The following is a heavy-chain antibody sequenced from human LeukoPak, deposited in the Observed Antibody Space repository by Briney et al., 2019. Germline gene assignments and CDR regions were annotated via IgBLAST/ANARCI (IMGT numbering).Heavy chain of an antibody. J-gene: IGHJ6*02. CDR1: GYTFTDYY. D-gene: IGHD5-24*01. CDR2: VDPEDGET. CDR3: ARGRWLQLSDYYYGMDV. V-gene: IGHV1-69-2*01. Sequence: ASVKVSCKVSGYTFTDYYMHWVQQAPGKGLEWMGLVDPEDGETIYAEKFQGRVTITADTSTDTAYMELSSLRSEDTAVYYCARGRWLQLSDYYYGMDVWGQGTTVTVSS.